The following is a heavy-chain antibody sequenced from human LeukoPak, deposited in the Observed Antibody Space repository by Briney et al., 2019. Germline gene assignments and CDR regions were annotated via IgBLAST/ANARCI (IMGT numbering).Heavy chain of an antibody. J-gene: IGHJ4*02. CDR2: INPNSGGT. D-gene: IGHD3-9*01. Sequence: ASVKVSCKASGYTFTGYYMHWVRQAPGQGLEWMAWINPNSGGTNYAQKFQGRVTMTRDTSISTAYLELNRLRSDDTAVYYCGSSMLTGYLLDYWGQGTLVTVSS. CDR1: GYTFTGYY. CDR3: GSSMLTGYLLDY. V-gene: IGHV1-2*02.